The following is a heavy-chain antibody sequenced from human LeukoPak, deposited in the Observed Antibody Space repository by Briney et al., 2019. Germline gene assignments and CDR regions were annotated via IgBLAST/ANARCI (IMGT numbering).Heavy chain of an antibody. D-gene: IGHD3-16*01. CDR2: INPNSGVT. Sequence: ASVKVSCKSSGYTFTGYYMHWVRQAPGQGLEWMGWINPNSGVTDFAQKSQGRVTITADKSTTTVSIDLRSLRSDDTAVYYCARVERGGVLVVWGPGTLVIVSS. CDR3: ARVERGGVLVV. J-gene: IGHJ4*02. CDR1: GYTFTGYY. V-gene: IGHV1-2*02.